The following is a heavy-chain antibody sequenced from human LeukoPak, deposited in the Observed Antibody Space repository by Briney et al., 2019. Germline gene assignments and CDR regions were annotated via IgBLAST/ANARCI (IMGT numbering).Heavy chain of an antibody. J-gene: IGHJ6*03. CDR3: ARAARSYNYYYYMDV. CDR2: IYYSGST. D-gene: IGHD3-10*01. V-gene: IGHV4-39*07. CDR1: GGSISSSSYY. Sequence: SETLSLTCTVSGGSISSSSYYWGWIRQPPGKGLEWIGSIYYSGSTYYNPSLKSRVTISVDTSKNQFSLKLSSVTAADTAVYYCARAARSYNYYYYMDVWGKGTTVTVSS.